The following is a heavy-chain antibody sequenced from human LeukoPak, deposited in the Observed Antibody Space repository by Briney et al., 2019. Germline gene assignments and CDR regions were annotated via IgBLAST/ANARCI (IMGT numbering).Heavy chain of an antibody. CDR2: ISGSGGST. CDR1: GFTFSSYA. CDR3: AKDMLSLGSGSYFDY. J-gene: IGHJ4*02. Sequence: GGSLRLSCAASGFTFSSYAMSWVRQAPGKGLEWVSAISGSGGSTYYADSVKGRFTISRDNSKNTLYLQMNSLRAEDTAVYYCAKDMLSLGSGSYFDYWGQGTLVTVSS. D-gene: IGHD3-10*01. V-gene: IGHV3-23*01.